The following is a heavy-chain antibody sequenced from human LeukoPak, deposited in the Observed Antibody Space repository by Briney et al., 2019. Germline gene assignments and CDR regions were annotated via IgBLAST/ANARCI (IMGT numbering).Heavy chain of an antibody. Sequence: PGGSLRLSCAASGFTFSDYYMSWIRQAPGKGLEWVSYISSSSSYTNYADSVEGRFTISRDNDKNSLYLQMNILRAEDTAVYYCARAESGSFDYWGQGTLVTVSS. CDR1: GFTFSDYY. J-gene: IGHJ4*02. D-gene: IGHD1-26*01. CDR3: ARAESGSFDY. CDR2: ISSSSSYT. V-gene: IGHV3-11*05.